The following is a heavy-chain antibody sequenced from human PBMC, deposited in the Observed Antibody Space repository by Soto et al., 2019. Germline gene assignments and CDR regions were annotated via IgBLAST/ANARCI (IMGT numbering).Heavy chain of an antibody. D-gene: IGHD3-3*01. Sequence: PGGSLRLSCSASGFTFSIYAMHWVRQAPGKGLEYVSSISTNGGSTDYADSVEGRFTISRDNSNNTLYLQMSSLRAEDTAVYYCAKARAQYYDFWSGYPVDYWGQGTLVTVSS. CDR2: ISTNGGST. CDR1: GFTFSIYA. J-gene: IGHJ4*02. CDR3: AKARAQYYDFWSGYPVDY. V-gene: IGHV3-64D*06.